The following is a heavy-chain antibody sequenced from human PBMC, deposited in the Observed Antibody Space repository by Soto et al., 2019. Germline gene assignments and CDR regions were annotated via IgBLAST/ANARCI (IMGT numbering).Heavy chain of an antibody. Sequence: SETLSLTCTFSGGSISSGGYYWSWIRQHPGKGLEWIGYIYYSGSTYYNPSLKSRVTISVDTSKNQFSLKLSSVTAADTAVYYCARDGSSSGVWYYFDYWGQGTLVTVSS. CDR1: GGSISSGGYY. CDR2: IYYSGST. J-gene: IGHJ4*02. CDR3: ARDGSSSGVWYYFDY. V-gene: IGHV4-31*03. D-gene: IGHD6-6*01.